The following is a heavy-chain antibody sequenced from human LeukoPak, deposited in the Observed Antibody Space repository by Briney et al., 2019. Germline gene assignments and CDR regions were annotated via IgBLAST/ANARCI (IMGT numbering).Heavy chain of an antibody. CDR3: ARAKYYYDSSGYYSLVYYYYYMDV. CDR2: IYYSGST. CDR1: GGSISSSSYY. D-gene: IGHD3-22*01. V-gene: IGHV4-39*07. J-gene: IGHJ6*03. Sequence: SETLSLTCTVSGGSISSSSYYWGWIRQPPGKGLEWIGSIYYSGSTYYNPSLKSRVTISVDTSKNQFSLKLSSVTAADTAVYYCARAKYYYDSSGYYSLVYYYYYMDVWGKGTTVTVSS.